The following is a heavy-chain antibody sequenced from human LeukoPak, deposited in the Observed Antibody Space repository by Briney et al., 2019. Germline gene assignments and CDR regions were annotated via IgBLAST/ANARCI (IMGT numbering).Heavy chain of an antibody. CDR1: GYTFTSYG. J-gene: IGHJ5*02. V-gene: IGHV1-18*01. CDR3: ARALIAAARYENWFGP. Sequence: GASVKVSCKASGYTFTSYGISWVRQAPGQGLEWMGWISAYNGNTNYAQKLQGRVTITADKSTSTAYMELSSLRSEDTAVYYCARALIAAARYENWFGPWGQGTLVTVSS. D-gene: IGHD6-13*01. CDR2: ISAYNGNT.